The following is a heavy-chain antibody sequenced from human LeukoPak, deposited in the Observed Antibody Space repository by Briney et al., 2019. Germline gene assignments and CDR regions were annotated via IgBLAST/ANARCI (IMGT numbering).Heavy chain of an antibody. CDR1: GGSFSGYY. CDR3: ARGEKWWSYFDY. Sequence: PSKTLSLTCAVYGGSFSGYYWSWIRQPPGKGLEWIGEFNHSGSTNYNPSLKSRVTISVDTSKNQFSLKLSSVTAADTAVYYCARGEKWWSYFDYWGQGTLVTVSS. V-gene: IGHV4-34*01. J-gene: IGHJ4*02. D-gene: IGHD2-15*01. CDR2: FNHSGST.